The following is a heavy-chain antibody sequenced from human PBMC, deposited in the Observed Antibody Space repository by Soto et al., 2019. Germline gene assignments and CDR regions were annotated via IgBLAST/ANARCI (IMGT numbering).Heavy chain of an antibody. Sequence: ASVKVSCKASGYTFTGYYMHWVRQARGQGLEWMGWINPNSGGTNYAQKFQGWVTMTRDTSISTAYMELSRLRSDDTAVYYCARSPPWAYYYDSSGYFNWFDPWGQGTLVTVSS. CDR3: ARSPPWAYYYDSSGYFNWFDP. CDR2: INPNSGGT. D-gene: IGHD3-22*01. J-gene: IGHJ5*02. CDR1: GYTFTGYY. V-gene: IGHV1-2*04.